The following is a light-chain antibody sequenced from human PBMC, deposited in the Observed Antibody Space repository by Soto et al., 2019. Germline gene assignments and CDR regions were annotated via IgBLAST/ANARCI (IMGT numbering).Light chain of an antibody. Sequence: QSVLTQSPSASASLGASVKLTCTLRSGHSSYAIAWHQQQPAKGPRYLMKLNSDGSHSKGDVIPARFSGSSSGAERYLTISSLQSEDAADYYCQTWGTGIWVVGGGTKLTVL. V-gene: IGLV4-69*01. CDR1: SGHSSYA. J-gene: IGLJ3*02. CDR3: QTWGTGIWV. CDR2: LNSDGSH.